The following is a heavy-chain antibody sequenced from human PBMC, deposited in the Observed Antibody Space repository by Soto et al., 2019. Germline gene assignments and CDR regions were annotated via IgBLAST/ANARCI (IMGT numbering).Heavy chain of an antibody. D-gene: IGHD6-13*01. CDR3: ARDSIAAAEGIDY. CDR2: IWYDGSNK. V-gene: IGHV3-33*01. J-gene: IGHJ4*02. Sequence: GGSLRLSCAASGFTFSSYGMHWVRQAPGKGLEWVAVIWYDGSNKYYADSVKGRFTISRDNSKNTLYLQMNSLRAEDTAVYYCARDSIAAAEGIDYWGQGTLITVSS. CDR1: GFTFSSYG.